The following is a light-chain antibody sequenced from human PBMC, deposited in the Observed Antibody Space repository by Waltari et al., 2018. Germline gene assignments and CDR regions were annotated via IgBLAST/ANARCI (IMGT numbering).Light chain of an antibody. CDR1: KLGDKY. CDR3: QAWDSALMV. Sequence: SYELTQPPSVSVSPGQTASITCSGDKLGDKYACWYQQKPGQSPVLVIYQDSKRPSGIPERFSGSNSGHTATLTISGTQAMDEADYYCQAWDSALMVFGGGTKLTVL. J-gene: IGLJ2*01. V-gene: IGLV3-1*01. CDR2: QDS.